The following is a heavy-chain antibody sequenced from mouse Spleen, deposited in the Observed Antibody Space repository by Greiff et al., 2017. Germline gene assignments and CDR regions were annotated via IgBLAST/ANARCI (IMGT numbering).Heavy chain of an antibody. CDR2: ISDGGSYT. CDR3: ARDFYYYAMDY. Sequence: EVMLVESGGGLVKPGGSLKLSCAASGFTFSSYAMSWVRQTPAKRLEWVATISDGGSYTYYPDNVKGRFSISRDNAKNNLYLQISHLKSEDTAMYYCARDFYYYAMDYWGQGTSVTVSS. V-gene: IGHV5-4*01. CDR1: GFTFSSYA. J-gene: IGHJ4*01.